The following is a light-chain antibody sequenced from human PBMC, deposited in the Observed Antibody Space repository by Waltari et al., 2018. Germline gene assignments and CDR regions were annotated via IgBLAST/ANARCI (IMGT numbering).Light chain of an antibody. CDR2: GKN. Sequence: SSELSPDPAVSVALGQTVRLTCQGDSLRIYYAIWCRQKPGQSPVLLIYGKNNRPSGVSDRFSGSKSGNTASLIISKVLPEDEADYSCCAYTRSDTVIFGGGTKLTVL. J-gene: IGLJ2*01. CDR1: SLRIYY. CDR3: CAYTRSDTVI. V-gene: IGLV3-19*01.